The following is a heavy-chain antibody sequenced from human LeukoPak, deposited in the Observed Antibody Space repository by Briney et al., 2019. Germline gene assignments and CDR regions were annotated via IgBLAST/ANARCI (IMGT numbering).Heavy chain of an antibody. V-gene: IGHV4-31*03. D-gene: IGHD4-17*01. J-gene: IGHJ5*02. CDR2: IYYSGST. Sequence: SETLSLTCTVSVGSISSGGYYWSWIRQHPGKGLEWIGYIYYSGSTYYNPSLKSRVTISVDTSKNQFSLKLSSVTAADTAVYYCARTTVTSNWFDPWGQGTLVTVSS. CDR3: ARTTVTSNWFDP. CDR1: VGSISSGGYY.